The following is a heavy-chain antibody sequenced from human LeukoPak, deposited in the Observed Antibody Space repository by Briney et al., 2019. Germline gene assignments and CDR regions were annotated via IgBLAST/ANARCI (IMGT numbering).Heavy chain of an antibody. CDR3: ARDPSILGSMIPSYYAMDV. V-gene: IGHV1-18*04. Sequence: ASVKVSCKASGYTFTGYYMHWVRQAPGQGLEWMGWISAYNGNTKYAQKLQGRVTMTTDTSTSTARMELRSLRSDDTAVYYCARDPSILGSMIPSYYAMDVWGQGTTVTVSS. D-gene: IGHD1-26*01. CDR1: GYTFTGYY. CDR2: ISAYNGNT. J-gene: IGHJ6*02.